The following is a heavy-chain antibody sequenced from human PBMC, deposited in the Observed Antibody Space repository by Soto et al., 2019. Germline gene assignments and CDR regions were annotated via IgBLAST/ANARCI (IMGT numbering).Heavy chain of an antibody. CDR3: AKDILEWLFGSGDYYYYGMDV. CDR2: IIPMLGKT. CDR1: GGTFSTYS. J-gene: IGHJ6*02. D-gene: IGHD3-3*01. Sequence: SVKVSCKASGGTFSTYSISWVRQAPGQGLEWMGGIIPMLGKTNYAQKFQGRVTITADESTSTAYMDLSSLRSDDTAVYYCAKDILEWLFGSGDYYYYGMDVWG. V-gene: IGHV1-69*13.